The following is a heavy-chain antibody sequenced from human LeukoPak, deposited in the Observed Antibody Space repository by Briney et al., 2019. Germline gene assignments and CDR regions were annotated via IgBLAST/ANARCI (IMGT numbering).Heavy chain of an antibody. Sequence: SETLSLTCGVYGGSFSGYYWSWIRQPPGKGLEWIGEINPRGSTNYNPSLKSRVTLSADTSKKQFSLTLNSVTAADTAVYYCARRRLGYYFDYWGQGTLVTVSS. CDR1: GGSFSGYY. CDR3: ARRRLGYYFDY. D-gene: IGHD5-24*01. V-gene: IGHV4-34*01. CDR2: INPRGST. J-gene: IGHJ4*02.